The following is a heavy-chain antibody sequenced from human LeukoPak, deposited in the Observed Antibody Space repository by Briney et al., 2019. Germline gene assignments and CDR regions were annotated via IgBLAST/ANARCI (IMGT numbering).Heavy chain of an antibody. CDR3: AKAESSIAARGEVDY. V-gene: IGHV3-23*01. D-gene: IGHD6-6*01. CDR2: ISGSGGST. J-gene: IGHJ4*02. Sequence: GGSLRLSCAASGFTFSSYAMSWVRQAPGKGLEWVSAISGSGGSTYYADSVKGRFTISRDNSKNTLYLQMNSLRAEDTAVYYCAKAESSIAARGEVDYWGQGTLVTVFS. CDR1: GFTFSSYA.